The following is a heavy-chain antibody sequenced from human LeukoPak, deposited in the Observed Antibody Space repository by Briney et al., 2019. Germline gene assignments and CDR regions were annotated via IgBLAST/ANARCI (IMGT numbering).Heavy chain of an antibody. V-gene: IGHV1-2*04. Sequence: GASVKVSCKASGYTFTGYYMHWVRQAPGQGLEWMGWINPNSGGTNYAPKFQGWVTMTRDTSISTAYMELSRLRSDDTAVYYCARGIRSRFGDWSYYFDYWGQGTLVTVSS. D-gene: IGHD3-10*01. J-gene: IGHJ4*02. CDR2: INPNSGGT. CDR1: GYTFTGYY. CDR3: ARGIRSRFGDWSYYFDY.